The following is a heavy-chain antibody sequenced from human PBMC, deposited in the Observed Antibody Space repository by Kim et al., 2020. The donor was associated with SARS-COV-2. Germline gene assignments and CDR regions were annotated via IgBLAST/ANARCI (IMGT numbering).Heavy chain of an antibody. V-gene: IGHV3-49*03. CDR2: IRSNSYGGTT. J-gene: IGHJ4*02. CDR1: GFTFGDYG. CDR3: TRDNRAKPFDY. Sequence: GGSLRLSCTASGFTFGDYGMSWFRQAPGKGLEWVGFIRSNSYGGTTQYAASVQGRFTISRDDSKSIAYLQMNSLKTEDTAVYYCTRDNRAKPFDYWGQGTLVTVSS.